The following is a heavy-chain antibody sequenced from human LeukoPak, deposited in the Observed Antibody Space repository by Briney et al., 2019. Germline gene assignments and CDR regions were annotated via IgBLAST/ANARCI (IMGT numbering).Heavy chain of an antibody. CDR1: GYTFTGYY. CDR3: ARGLHYYYYYMDV. V-gene: IGHV1-2*02. CDR2: INPNSGGT. J-gene: IGHJ6*03. Sequence: GASVKVSCKASGYTFTGYYMHWVRQAPGQGLEWTGWINPNSGGTNYAQKFQGRVTMTRDTSISTAYMELSRLRSDDTAVYYCARGLHYYYYYMDVWGKGTTVTVSS.